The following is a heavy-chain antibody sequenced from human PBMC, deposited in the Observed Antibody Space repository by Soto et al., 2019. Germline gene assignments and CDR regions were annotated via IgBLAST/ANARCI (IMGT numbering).Heavy chain of an antibody. Sequence: QVQLVQSGAEVRKPGSSVKVSCKASGGTFSSYAINWVRQAPGQGLEWMGGIIPMFGTPKYAQNFKGRVTITADESTSTDYMELSSLRSEDTAVYYCARDKDIVLVPAAISYHYYGMDVWGQGTTVTVSS. CDR2: IIPMFGTP. J-gene: IGHJ6*02. V-gene: IGHV1-69*12. CDR3: ARDKDIVLVPAAISYHYYGMDV. CDR1: GGTFSSYA. D-gene: IGHD2-2*01.